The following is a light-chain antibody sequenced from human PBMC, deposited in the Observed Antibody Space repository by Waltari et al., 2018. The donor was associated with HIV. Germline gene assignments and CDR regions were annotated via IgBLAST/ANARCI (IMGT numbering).Light chain of an antibody. CDR3: HQSSSVPHT. Sequence: EIVLTQYPDVQSVTPKVRVTITCRASQSIGSNVHLYQQKPDQSPKLLIKYASRSFSGVPSRFSGSGSGTDFTLTIRGLEAEDAATYYCHQSSSVPHTFGQGTKLEI. CDR2: YAS. V-gene: IGKV6-21*01. CDR1: QSIGSN. J-gene: IGKJ2*01.